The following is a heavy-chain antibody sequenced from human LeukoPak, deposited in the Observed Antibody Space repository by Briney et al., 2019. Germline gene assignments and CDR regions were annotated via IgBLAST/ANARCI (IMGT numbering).Heavy chain of an antibody. CDR3: AKDRATYYYGSGSYPL. CDR1: GFIFSSYA. Sequence: GGSLRLSCAASGFIFSSYAMNWVRQAPGKGLEWVSGISGSGGSTYYADSVKGRFTISRDNSKNTLYLQMNSLRAEDTAVYYCAKDRATYYYGSGSYPLWGQGTLVTVSS. J-gene: IGHJ4*02. CDR2: ISGSGGST. V-gene: IGHV3-23*01. D-gene: IGHD3-10*01.